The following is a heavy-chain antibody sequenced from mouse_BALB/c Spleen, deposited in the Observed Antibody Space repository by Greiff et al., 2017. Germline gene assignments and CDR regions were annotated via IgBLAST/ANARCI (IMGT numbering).Heavy chain of an antibody. Sequence: EVQLQQSGAELVRPGALVKLSCKASGFNIKDYYMHWVKQRPEQGLEWIGWIDPENGNTIYDPKFQGKASITADTSSNTAYLQLSSLTSEDTAVYYCARGPRYFDVWGAGTTVTVSS. CDR2: IDPENGNT. CDR3: ARGPRYFDV. CDR1: GFNIKDYY. J-gene: IGHJ1*01. V-gene: IGHV14-1*02.